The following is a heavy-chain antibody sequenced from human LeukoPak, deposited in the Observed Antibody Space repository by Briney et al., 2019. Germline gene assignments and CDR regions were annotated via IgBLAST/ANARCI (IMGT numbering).Heavy chain of an antibody. D-gene: IGHD2-8*02. Sequence: GGSLRLSCAASGFTFSSYWMHWVRQAPGKGLVWVSRINSDGSSTSYADSVKGRFTISRDNAKNTLYLQMNSLRAEDTAVYYCARDRGYTRTNTGGYPVFDLWGQGTLVTVSS. V-gene: IGHV3-74*01. CDR3: ARDRGYTRTNTGGYPVFDL. CDR2: INSDGSST. J-gene: IGHJ4*02. CDR1: GFTFSSYW.